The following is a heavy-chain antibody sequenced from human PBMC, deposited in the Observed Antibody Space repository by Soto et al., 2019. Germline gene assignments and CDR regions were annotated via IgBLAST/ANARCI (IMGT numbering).Heavy chain of an antibody. CDR1: GFTFSNYA. Sequence: GGSLRLSCAASGFTFSNYAMSWVRQAPGKGLEWVSAISGRGDNAYYTDSLRGRFTISRDNSRNTLFLHMNGLRAEDTAIYYCTKDQPGIDFTAGPSDPSWGHGTLVTVSS. D-gene: IGHD3-9*01. J-gene: IGHJ4*01. V-gene: IGHV3-23*01. CDR2: ISGRGDNA. CDR3: TKDQPGIDFTAGPSDPS.